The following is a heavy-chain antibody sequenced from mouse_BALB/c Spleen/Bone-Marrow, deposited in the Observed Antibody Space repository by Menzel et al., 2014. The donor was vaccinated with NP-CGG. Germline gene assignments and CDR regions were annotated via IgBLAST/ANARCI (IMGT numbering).Heavy chain of an antibody. CDR3: TRMDGNYLYYYAVDY. CDR1: GYSFTGYT. Sequence: EVQLQQSGPELVKPGASMKISCKASGYSFTGYTMNWVKQSHGKSLEWIGLINPYNGGTSYNQKFKGKATLTVDKSSNTAYMELLSLTSEDSAVYYCTRMDGNYLYYYAVDYWGQGTSVTVSS. CDR2: INPYNGGT. J-gene: IGHJ4*01. V-gene: IGHV1-18*01. D-gene: IGHD2-1*01.